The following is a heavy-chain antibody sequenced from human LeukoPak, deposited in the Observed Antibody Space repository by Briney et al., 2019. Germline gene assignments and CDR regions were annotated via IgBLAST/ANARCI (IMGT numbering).Heavy chain of an antibody. J-gene: IGHJ4*02. CDR1: GFTFSSYS. Sequence: GGSLRLSCAASGFTFSSYSMNWVRQAPGKGLEWVSYISSSSSYIYYADSVKGRFTISRDNAKNSLYLQMNSLRAEDTAVYYCASLYYYDTSGALLYWGQGTLVTVSS. CDR2: ISSSSSYI. CDR3: ASLYYYDTSGALLY. D-gene: IGHD3-22*01. V-gene: IGHV3-21*05.